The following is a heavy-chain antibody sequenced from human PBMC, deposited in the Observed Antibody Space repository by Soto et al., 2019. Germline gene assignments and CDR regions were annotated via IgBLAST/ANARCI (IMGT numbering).Heavy chain of an antibody. CDR3: ARYSPPKKSYDSNPGWFDP. J-gene: IGHJ5*02. D-gene: IGHD3-22*01. V-gene: IGHV4-59*01. CDR2: VYYTGST. Sequence: SETLSLTFYISGGAIKNFYWTWMRQSPGRGLEWIGYVYYTGSTNYNPSLKSRVTMSLDTSRNQFSLSLSSVTAADTAIYFCARYSPPKKSYDSNPGWFDPWGQG. CDR1: GGAIKNFY.